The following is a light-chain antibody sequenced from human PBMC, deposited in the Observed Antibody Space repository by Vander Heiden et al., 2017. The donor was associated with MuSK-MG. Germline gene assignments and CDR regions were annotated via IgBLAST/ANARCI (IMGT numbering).Light chain of an antibody. CDR3: QQYYNPPPWT. CDR2: AAS. Sequence: TKMTKSPSSLSASVGDRATITCQASQDISNYLNWYQQKPGKAPKLLIYAASNLETGVPSRFSGNGSGTDFTFTISSLQPEDIATYYCQQYYNPPPWTFGQGTKVEIK. V-gene: IGKV1-33*01. CDR1: QDISNY. J-gene: IGKJ1*01.